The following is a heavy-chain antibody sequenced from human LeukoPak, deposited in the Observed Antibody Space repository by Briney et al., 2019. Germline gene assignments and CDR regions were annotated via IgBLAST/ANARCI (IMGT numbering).Heavy chain of an antibody. CDR1: GFTFSSYA. J-gene: IGHJ3*02. V-gene: IGHV3-23*01. CDR3: AKDQCSSTSCYNLDAFDI. D-gene: IGHD2-2*02. CDR2: ISGSGGST. Sequence: PGGSLRLSCAASGFTFSSYAMSWVRQAPGKGLEWVSAISGSGGSTYYADSVKGRFTISRDNSKNTLYLQMNSLRAEDTAVYYCAKDQCSSTSCYNLDAFDIWGQGTMVTVSS.